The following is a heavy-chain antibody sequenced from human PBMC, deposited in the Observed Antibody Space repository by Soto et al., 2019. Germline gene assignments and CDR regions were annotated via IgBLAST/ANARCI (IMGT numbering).Heavy chain of an antibody. Sequence: QLQLQESGSGLVKPSQTLSLTCAVSGGSISSGGYSWSWIRQPPGKGLEWIGYIYHSGSTYYNPSPKSRGTITVDRSKNQFSLKLSSVTAADTAVYYCAAGGGLPRYYWGQGTLVTVSS. V-gene: IGHV4-30-2*01. CDR1: GGSISSGGYS. J-gene: IGHJ4*02. CDR2: IYHSGST. CDR3: AAGGGLPRYY. D-gene: IGHD5-12*01.